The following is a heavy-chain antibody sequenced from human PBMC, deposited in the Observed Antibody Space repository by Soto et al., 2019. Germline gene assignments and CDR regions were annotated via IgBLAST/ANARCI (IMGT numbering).Heavy chain of an antibody. V-gene: IGHV3-30*03. Sequence: GGSLRLSCAASGFTFSNYGMHWVRQAPGKGLEWVAVISYDGSNKHYADSVKGRFTISRDNSKNTLYLQMNSLRADDTAVYYCARDFRDYYYYMDVWGKGTTVTVSS. CDR1: GFTFSNYG. J-gene: IGHJ6*03. CDR3: ARDFRDYYYYMDV. CDR2: ISYDGSNK.